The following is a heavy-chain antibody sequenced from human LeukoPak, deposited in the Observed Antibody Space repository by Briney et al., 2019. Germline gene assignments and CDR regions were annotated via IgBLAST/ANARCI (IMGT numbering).Heavy chain of an antibody. Sequence: SETLSLTCAVSGGSISSSNWWSWVRQPPGKGLEWSGEIYHSGSTNYNPSLKSRVTISVDKSKNQFSLKLSSVIAADTAVYYCARDHMVRGVIPGNWFDPWGQGTLVTVSS. V-gene: IGHV4-4*02. J-gene: IGHJ5*02. CDR2: IYHSGST. D-gene: IGHD3-10*01. CDR1: GGSISSSNW. CDR3: ARDHMVRGVIPGNWFDP.